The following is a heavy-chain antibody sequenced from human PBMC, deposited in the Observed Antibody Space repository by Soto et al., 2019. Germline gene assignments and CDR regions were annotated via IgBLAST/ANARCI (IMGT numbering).Heavy chain of an antibody. CDR1: GGSITRGGYN. V-gene: IGHV4-31*03. CDR2: IYNSGTT. Sequence: QVQLQESGPGLVKPSETLSLSCTVCGGSITRGGYNWSWIRQHPGKGLEWIGYIYNSGTTYYNPSLKSRVTISVDTSKNQFSLKLTSVTAADTAVYYCARDPAPWGQGTLVTVSS. J-gene: IGHJ5*02. CDR3: ARDPAP.